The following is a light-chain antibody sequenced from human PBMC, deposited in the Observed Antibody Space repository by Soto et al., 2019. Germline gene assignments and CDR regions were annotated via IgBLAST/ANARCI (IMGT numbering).Light chain of an antibody. CDR2: RNN. CDR1: SSNIGSNY. J-gene: IGLJ1*01. CDR3: AAWDDSLSGSYV. V-gene: IGLV1-47*01. Sequence: QSLLTQPSSPSGTPGQRVTISCSGRSSNIGSNYVYWYQQLPGTVPKLLIYRNNQRPSGVPDRFSGSKTGTSASLAISGLRSEDEADYYCAAWDDSLSGSYVFGTGTKVTVL.